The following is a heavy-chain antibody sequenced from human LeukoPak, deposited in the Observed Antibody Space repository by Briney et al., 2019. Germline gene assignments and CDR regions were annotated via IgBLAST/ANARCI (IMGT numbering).Heavy chain of an antibody. D-gene: IGHD2-15*01. V-gene: IGHV3-7*01. CDR3: ATSHDSAGND. CDR1: GFAFSDFW. CDR2: IRHDGNAK. J-gene: IGHJ4*02. Sequence: GGSLRLSCAASGFAFSDFWMSWVRQAPGKGLEWVANIRHDGNAKNYVPSVRGRFTISRDNAKNSLHLQMNSLTVEDTAVYYCATSHDSAGNDWGQGTLVTVSS.